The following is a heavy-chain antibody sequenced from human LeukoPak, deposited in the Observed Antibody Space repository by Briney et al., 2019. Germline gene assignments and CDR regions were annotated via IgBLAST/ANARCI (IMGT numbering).Heavy chain of an antibody. CDR3: AKGAAGRLYNWFDP. V-gene: IGHV3-9*03. J-gene: IGHJ5*02. Sequence: GGSLRLSCAASGFTFDDYAMHWVRQAPGKGLEWVPGISWNSGSIGYADSVKGRFTISRDNAKNSLYLQMNSLRAEDMALYYCAKGAAGRLYNWFDPWGQGTLVTVSS. CDR2: ISWNSGSI. CDR1: GFTFDDYA. D-gene: IGHD6-13*01.